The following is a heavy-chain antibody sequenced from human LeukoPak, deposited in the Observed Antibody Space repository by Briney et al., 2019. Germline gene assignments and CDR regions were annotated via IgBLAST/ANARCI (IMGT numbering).Heavy chain of an antibody. V-gene: IGHV4-39*01. J-gene: IGHJ5*02. CDR1: GGSISGSSYY. Sequence: SETLSLTCTVSGGSISGSSYYWGWIRQPPGTGLEWIGSIYDSGITYYNPSLKGRVIISVDTSKNQFSLKLSSVTAADTAVYYCARPGSSGWYTGNWFDPWGQGTLVTVSS. CDR3: ARPGSSGWYTGNWFDP. D-gene: IGHD6-19*01. CDR2: IYDSGIT.